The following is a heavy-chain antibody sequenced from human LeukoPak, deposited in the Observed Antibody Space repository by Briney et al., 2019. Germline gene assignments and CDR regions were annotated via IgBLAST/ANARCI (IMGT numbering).Heavy chain of an antibody. Sequence: GGSLRLSCAASEFTFSNYGMHWVRQAPGKGLEWVAFIRYDGTNKYYADSVKGRFTISRDNAKNSLYLQMNSLRAEDTAVYYCASLRIRSSSWYGGRNAFDIWGQGTMVTVSS. J-gene: IGHJ3*02. CDR1: EFTFSNYG. CDR3: ASLRIRSSSWYGGRNAFDI. D-gene: IGHD6-13*01. V-gene: IGHV3-30*02. CDR2: IRYDGTNK.